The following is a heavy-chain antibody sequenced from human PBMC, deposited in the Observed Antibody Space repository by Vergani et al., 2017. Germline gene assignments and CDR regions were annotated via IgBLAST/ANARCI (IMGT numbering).Heavy chain of an antibody. CDR3: ARSQGDYWYFDL. V-gene: IGHV4-38-2*01. D-gene: IGHD2-21*01. CDR2: IHNRGKT. CDR1: GYSIGSGFY. J-gene: IGHJ2*01. Sequence: QVQLQQWGAGLLKPSETLSLTCSVSGYSIGSGFYWAWIRQSPGEGLQWLTSIHNRGKTYHNPSLKSRVSVSLDTSKHRFSLNLTSVTATDTAVYYCARSQGDYWYFDLWVPGSLVTVSS.